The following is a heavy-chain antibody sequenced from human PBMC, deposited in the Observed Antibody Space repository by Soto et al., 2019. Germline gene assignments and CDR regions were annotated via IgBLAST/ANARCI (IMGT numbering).Heavy chain of an antibody. CDR2: MKHDGSEI. D-gene: IGHD1-20*01. Sequence: GGSLRLSCAASGFIFSNYWMVWVRQAPGKGLEWVANMKHDGSEIYYVSSVRGRFTISRDNARSSLYLQMSSLRAEDTAVYYCARGRYYYDMDVWGQGTTVTVSS. CDR1: GFIFSNYW. CDR3: ARGRYYYDMDV. V-gene: IGHV3-7*05. J-gene: IGHJ6*02.